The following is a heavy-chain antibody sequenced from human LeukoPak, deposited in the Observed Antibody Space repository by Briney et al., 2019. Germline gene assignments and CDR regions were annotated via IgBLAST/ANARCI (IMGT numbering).Heavy chain of an antibody. CDR2: IYSEGST. Sequence: GGSLRLSCVASGIAVSTDYITWVRQAPGKGLEWVSIIYSEGSTYYADSVKGRFTISRDISKNTVTLQMNSLRAEDTAVYYCARDRLNGMDVWGQGTTVTVSS. V-gene: IGHV3-66*01. CDR1: GIAVSTDY. D-gene: IGHD2-21*01. J-gene: IGHJ6*02. CDR3: ARDRLNGMDV.